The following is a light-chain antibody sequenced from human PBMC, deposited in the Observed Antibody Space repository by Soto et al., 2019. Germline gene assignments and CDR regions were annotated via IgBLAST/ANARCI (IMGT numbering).Light chain of an antibody. J-gene: IGLJ2*01. CDR3: AAWDDSLNAVV. CDR1: SSNVGSST. CDR2: NNY. V-gene: IGLV1-44*01. Sequence: QAVVTQPPSASGTPGQRVTISCSGSSSNVGSSTVNWFQQLPGTAPKLLIYNNYQRPSGVPDRFSGSKSGTSASLAISGLQSEDEAEYYCAAWDDSLNAVVFGGGTKLTVL.